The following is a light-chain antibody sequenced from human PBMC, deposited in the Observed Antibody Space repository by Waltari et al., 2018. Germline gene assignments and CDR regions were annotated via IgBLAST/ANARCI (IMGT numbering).Light chain of an antibody. CDR3: QSYDSSLSVV. CDR1: SSNIGAGYD. CDR2: GNS. Sequence: QSVLTQPPSVSGAPGQRVTISCTGSSSNIGAGYDGFWYQHLPGTAPKLLIFGNSIRPSGVPDRFSGSKSGTSASLAIIGLQAEDEADYYCQSYDSSLSVVFGGGTKVTVL. J-gene: IGLJ2*01. V-gene: IGLV1-40*01.